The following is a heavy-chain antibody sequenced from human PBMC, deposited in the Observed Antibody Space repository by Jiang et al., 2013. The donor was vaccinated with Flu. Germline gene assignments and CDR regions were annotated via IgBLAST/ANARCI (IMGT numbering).Heavy chain of an antibody. CDR3: AREIIAAAEGCFDY. D-gene: IGHD6-13*01. J-gene: IGHJ4*02. CDR2: NSYAT. Sequence: NSYATAYAASVKGRFTISRDDSKNTAYLQMNSLRAEDTAVYYCAREIIAAAEGCFDYWGQGTLVTVSS. V-gene: IGHV3-73*01.